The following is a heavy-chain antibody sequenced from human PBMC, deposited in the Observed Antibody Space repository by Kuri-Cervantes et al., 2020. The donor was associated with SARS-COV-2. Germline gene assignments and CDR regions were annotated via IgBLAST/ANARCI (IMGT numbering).Heavy chain of an antibody. CDR1: GYSFTSYW. J-gene: IGHJ4*02. CDR3: ARLRICGGDCSPSFDY. Sequence: KVSCKGSGYSFTSYWISWVRQVPGKGLEWMGRIDPSDSYTNYSPSFQGHVTISADKSISTAYLQWSSLKASDTAMYYCARLRICGGDCSPSFDYWGQGTLVTVSS. V-gene: IGHV5-10-1*01. D-gene: IGHD2-21*02. CDR2: IDPSDSYT.